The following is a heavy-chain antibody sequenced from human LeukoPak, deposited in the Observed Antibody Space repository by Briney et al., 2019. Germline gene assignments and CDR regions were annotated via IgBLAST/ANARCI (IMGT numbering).Heavy chain of an antibody. J-gene: IGHJ2*01. CDR3: ARSVVPDGYFDL. D-gene: IGHD2-2*01. CDR2: ISGSGGST. CDR1: GFTFSSYG. V-gene: IGHV3-23*01. Sequence: GGSLRLSCAASGFTFSSYGMHWVRQAPGKGLEWVSAISGSGGSTYYADSVKGRFTISRDNSKNTLYLQMNSLRAEDTAVYYCARSVVPDGYFDLWGRGTLVTVSS.